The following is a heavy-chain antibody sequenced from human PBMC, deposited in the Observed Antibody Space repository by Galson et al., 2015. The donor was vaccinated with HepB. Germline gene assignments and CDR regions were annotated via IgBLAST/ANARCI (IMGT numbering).Heavy chain of an antibody. D-gene: IGHD6-13*01. CDR3: AVAAVGGGDYYGMDV. V-gene: IGHV1-2*02. J-gene: IGHJ6*02. CDR2: INPNSGGT. CDR1: GYTFTGYY. Sequence: SCKASGYTFTGYYMHWVRQAPGQGLEWMGWINPNSGGTNYAQKFQGRVTMTRDTSISTAYMELSRLRSDDTAVYYCAVAAVGGGDYYGMDVWGQGTTVTVSS.